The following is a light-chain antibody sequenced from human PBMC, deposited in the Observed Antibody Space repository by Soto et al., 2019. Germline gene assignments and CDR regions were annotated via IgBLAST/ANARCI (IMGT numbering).Light chain of an antibody. CDR1: QTFSNSF. CDR3: QQCGGSST. V-gene: IGKV3-20*01. CDR2: GAS. J-gene: IGKJ5*01. Sequence: IVLTHSPGTLSSSPGERATISCRASQTFSNSFLSWFQQIAGQAPRLLIYGASMRATGIPDRFSGSGSGTDFTLTISRLAPEDFAVYYCQQCGGSSTVGKGTRLEIK.